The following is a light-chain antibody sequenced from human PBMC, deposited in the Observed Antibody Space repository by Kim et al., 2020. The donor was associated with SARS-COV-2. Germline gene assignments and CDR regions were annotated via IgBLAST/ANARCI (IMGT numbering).Light chain of an antibody. Sequence: DIQMTQSPSSLSASVGDRVTITCQASQDISNYLNWYQQKPGKAPKLLMYEASNLETGVSSRFSGSGSGTDFTFTISSLQPEDIATYYCQQNDNLPLTFRGGTKLE. CDR1: QDISNY. CDR3: QQNDNLPLT. J-gene: IGKJ4*01. CDR2: EAS. V-gene: IGKV1-33*01.